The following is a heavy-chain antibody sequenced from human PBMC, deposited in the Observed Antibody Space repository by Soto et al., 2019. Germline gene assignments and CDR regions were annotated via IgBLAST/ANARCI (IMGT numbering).Heavy chain of an antibody. D-gene: IGHD3-16*01. CDR2: VKSKADGGTA. J-gene: IGHJ4*02. V-gene: IGHV3-15*07. CDR3: NSYPELWGGHTPL. Sequence: EVQLVESGGGLVQPGGSLRLSCAASGVSITNTWMHWVRQAPGKGLEWVGRVKSKADGGTADYAAPVKGRVTVSRDDSKNTQYLQMTSLKMEDTAVYYCNSYPELWGGHTPLWGQGTLVTVSS. CDR1: GVSITNTW.